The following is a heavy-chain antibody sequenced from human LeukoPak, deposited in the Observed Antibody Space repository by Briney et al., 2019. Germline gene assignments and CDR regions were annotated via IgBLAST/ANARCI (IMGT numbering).Heavy chain of an antibody. Sequence: GGSLRLSCAASGFTVSSNYMSWVRQAPGKGLEWVSVIYSGGSTYYADSVKGRFTISRDNSKNTLYPQMNSLRAEDTAVYYCARTLKGDYGDYWGQGTLVTVSS. V-gene: IGHV3-66*01. CDR1: GFTVSSNY. J-gene: IGHJ4*02. CDR2: IYSGGST. D-gene: IGHD4-17*01. CDR3: ARTLKGDYGDY.